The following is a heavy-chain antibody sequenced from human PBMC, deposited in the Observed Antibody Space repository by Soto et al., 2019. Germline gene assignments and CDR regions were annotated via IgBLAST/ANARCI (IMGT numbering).Heavy chain of an antibody. CDR3: ARGQGVVTPIFDP. CDR2: IYYSGST. Sequence: SETLSLTCTVSGGSISSYYWSWIRQPPGKGLEWIGYIYYSGSTNYNPSLKSRVTISVDTSKNQFSLKLSSVTAADTAVYYCARGQGVVTPIFDPCGQGTLVTVSS. D-gene: IGHD3-3*01. V-gene: IGHV4-59*01. J-gene: IGHJ5*02. CDR1: GGSISSYY.